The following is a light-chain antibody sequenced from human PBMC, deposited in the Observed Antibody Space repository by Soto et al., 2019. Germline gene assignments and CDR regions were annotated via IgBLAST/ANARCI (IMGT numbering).Light chain of an antibody. CDR1: QRVHSSN. J-gene: IGKJ2*01. Sequence: EIVLTQSPDTLSLSPGERGTLSCRTSQRVHSSNLAWFQQKPGPAPKLLIYGISIRAPGIPDRFSGSGSGTDFTLTISRLEPEDFAVYHCQQYDREPYNFGHGTKVEIK. V-gene: IGKV3-20*01. CDR2: GIS. CDR3: QQYDREPYN.